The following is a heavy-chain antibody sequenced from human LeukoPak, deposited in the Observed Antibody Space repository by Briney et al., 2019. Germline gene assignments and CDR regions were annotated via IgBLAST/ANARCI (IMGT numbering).Heavy chain of an antibody. V-gene: IGHV3-74*01. CDR3: VGTIANRWSKY. CDR2: LPPDELDI. D-gene: IGHD6-13*01. Sequence: GGSLRLSCAASGFTFTNYWLHWVRQAPGMGLVWVSRLPPDELDIIYADSVKGRFTVSRDNAKNTVYLQMNNLRAEDTAVYYCVGTIANRWSKYWGQGALVTVSS. J-gene: IGHJ4*02. CDR1: GFTFTNYW.